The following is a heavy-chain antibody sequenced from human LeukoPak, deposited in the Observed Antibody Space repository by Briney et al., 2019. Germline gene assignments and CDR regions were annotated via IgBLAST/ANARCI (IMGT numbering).Heavy chain of an antibody. CDR2: IFSDGST. J-gene: IGHJ1*01. CDR1: GFTVSSSY. V-gene: IGHV3-66*01. Sequence: SGGSLRLSCAASGFTVSSSYMSWVRQAPGKGLEWVSIIFSDGSTYYADSVKGRFTISRDYSKNTLYLQMNSLRVEDTAVYYCARDFGSGSFFQHWGQGTLVTVSS. D-gene: IGHD3-10*01. CDR3: ARDFGSGSFFQH.